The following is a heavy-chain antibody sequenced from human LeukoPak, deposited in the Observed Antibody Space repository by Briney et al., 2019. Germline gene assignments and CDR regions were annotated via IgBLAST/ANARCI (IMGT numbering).Heavy chain of an antibody. CDR3: ARGREWVVVPTAVDV. Sequence: PGRSLRLSCAASGFTFSSYAMHWVRQAPGKGLEWVAVISYDGSNKYYADSVKGRFTISRDNSKNTLYLQMKSLRAEDTAIYYCARGREWVVVPTAVDVWGHGTTVTVSS. V-gene: IGHV3-30-3*01. D-gene: IGHD2-2*01. J-gene: IGHJ6*02. CDR2: ISYDGSNK. CDR1: GFTFSSYA.